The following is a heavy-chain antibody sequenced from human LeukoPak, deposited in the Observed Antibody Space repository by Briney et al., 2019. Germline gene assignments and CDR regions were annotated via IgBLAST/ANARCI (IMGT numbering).Heavy chain of an antibody. Sequence: ASVKVSCKASGYSSTNYGIGWVRQAPGQGLEWMGWIHIYRGNTNYAQKFQGRVTMTTDTSTSTVHMEVRGLRSDDTAMYYCARDVGITVADSFDPWGQGTLVIVSS. CDR2: IHIYRGNT. J-gene: IGHJ5*02. CDR1: GYSSTNYG. CDR3: ARDVGITVADSFDP. V-gene: IGHV1-18*01. D-gene: IGHD6-13*01.